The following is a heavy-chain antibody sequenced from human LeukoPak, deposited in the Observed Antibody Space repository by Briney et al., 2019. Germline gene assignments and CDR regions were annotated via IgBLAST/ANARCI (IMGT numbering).Heavy chain of an antibody. D-gene: IGHD6-13*01. CDR2: IYSGGST. Sequence: PGGSLRLSCAASGFTVSSNYMSWVRQAPGKGLEWVSVIYSGGSTYYADSVKGRFTISRDNSKSTLYLQMNSLRAEDTAVYYCARGYSSSWYGEYFQHWGQGTLVTVSS. J-gene: IGHJ1*01. CDR1: GFTVSSNY. CDR3: ARGYSSSWYGEYFQH. V-gene: IGHV3-53*01.